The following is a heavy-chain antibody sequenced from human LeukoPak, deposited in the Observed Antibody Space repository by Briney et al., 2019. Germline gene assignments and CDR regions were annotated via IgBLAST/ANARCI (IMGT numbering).Heavy chain of an antibody. Sequence: GASVKVSCKASGGTFSSYAISWVRQAPGQGLEWMGWISAYNGNTNYAQKLQGRVTMTTDTSTSTAYMELRSLRSDDTAVYYCAREGRRYCSSTSCYAFDYWGQGTLVTVSS. CDR1: GGTFSSYA. CDR3: AREGRRYCSSTSCYAFDY. V-gene: IGHV1-18*01. J-gene: IGHJ4*02. CDR2: ISAYNGNT. D-gene: IGHD2-2*01.